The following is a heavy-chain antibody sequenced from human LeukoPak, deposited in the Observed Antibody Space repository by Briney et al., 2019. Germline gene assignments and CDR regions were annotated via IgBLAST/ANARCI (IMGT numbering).Heavy chain of an antibody. V-gene: IGHV3-30*02. CDR1: GFTFDCCG. Sequence: GGSLRLSCAASGFTFDCCGMHWVRQAPGKGLEWVAFIRNVGNDKYYADSVKGRFFISRDNSKNTLSLQMNTLRAEDTAVYYCAKGSGFWSGYDAFDIWGQGTMVTVSS. D-gene: IGHD3-3*01. J-gene: IGHJ3*02. CDR2: IRNVGNDK. CDR3: AKGSGFWSGYDAFDI.